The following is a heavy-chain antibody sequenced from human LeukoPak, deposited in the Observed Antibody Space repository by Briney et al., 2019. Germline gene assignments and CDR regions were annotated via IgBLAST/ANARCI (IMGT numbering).Heavy chain of an antibody. V-gene: IGHV4-34*01. D-gene: IGHD2-15*01. CDR3: ARRLLGYCSGGSCYSGYFQH. CDR1: GGSFSSYY. CDR2: ISHSGST. J-gene: IGHJ1*01. Sequence: SETLSLTCAVYGGSFSSYYWSWIRQPPGKGLEWIGEISHSGSTNSNPSLKSRVTISVDTSKNQFSLKLSSVTAADTAVYYCARRLLGYCSGGSCYSGYFQHWGQGTLVTVSS.